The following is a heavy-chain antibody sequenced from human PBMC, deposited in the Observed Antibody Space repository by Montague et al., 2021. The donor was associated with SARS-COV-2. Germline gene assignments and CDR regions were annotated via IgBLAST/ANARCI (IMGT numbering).Heavy chain of an antibody. V-gene: IGHV4-34*01. CDR3: ARVRYYGSGTSLGMDV. Sequence: SETLSLTCAVDGGSFTGYSWNWIRQPPGKGLEWIGEINHSGSTNYNPSLKSRVTISVDTSKNQFSLKLSSVTAADTAVYYCARVRYYGSGTSLGMDVWGQGTTVTVSS. J-gene: IGHJ6*02. CDR2: INHSGST. D-gene: IGHD3-10*01. CDR1: GGSFTGYS.